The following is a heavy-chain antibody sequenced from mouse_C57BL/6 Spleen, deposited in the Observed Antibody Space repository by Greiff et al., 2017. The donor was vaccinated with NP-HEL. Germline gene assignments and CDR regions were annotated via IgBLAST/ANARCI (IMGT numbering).Heavy chain of an antibody. D-gene: IGHD2-4*01. V-gene: IGHV10-1*01. CDR2: IRSKSNNYAT. Sequence: EVKLMESGGGLVQPKGSLKLSCAASGFSFNTYAMNWVRQAPGKGLEWVARIRSKSNNYATYYADSVKDRFTISRDDSESMLYLQMNNLKTEDTAMYYCVRHRGYDYVFAYWGQGTLVTVSA. CDR3: VRHRGYDYVFAY. CDR1: GFSFNTYA. J-gene: IGHJ3*01.